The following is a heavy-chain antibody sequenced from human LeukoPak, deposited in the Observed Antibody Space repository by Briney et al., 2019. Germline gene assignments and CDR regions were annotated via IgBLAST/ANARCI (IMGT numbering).Heavy chain of an antibody. J-gene: IGHJ6*03. CDR1: GGSISSGSYY. V-gene: IGHV4-61*02. CDR3: ARARKNYYMDV. Sequence: SETLSLTCTVSGGSISSGSYYWSWIRQPAGKGLEWIGRIYTCGSTNYNTSRKSRVTISVDTSKNQFSLKLSSVTAADTAVYYCARARKNYYMDVWGKGTTVTVSS. CDR2: IYTCGST.